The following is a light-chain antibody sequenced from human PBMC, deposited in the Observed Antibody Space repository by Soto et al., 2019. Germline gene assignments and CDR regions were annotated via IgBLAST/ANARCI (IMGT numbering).Light chain of an antibody. CDR1: SSDVGSSNL. Sequence: QSALTQPASVSGSTGQSITISCTGTSSDVGSSNLVAWYQQHPGKAPKLMIYEGSKRPSGVSDRFSGSKTGNTASLTISGLQAEDEGDYFCCSYAGSSTWVFGGGTKLTVL. CDR3: CSYAGSSTWV. CDR2: EGS. V-gene: IGLV2-23*01. J-gene: IGLJ3*02.